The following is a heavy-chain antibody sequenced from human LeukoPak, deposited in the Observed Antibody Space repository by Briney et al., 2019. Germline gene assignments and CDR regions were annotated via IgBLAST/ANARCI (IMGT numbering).Heavy chain of an antibody. J-gene: IGHJ5*02. CDR1: GYTFTSYG. CDR3: ARARAVAGRAVGNWFDP. V-gene: IGHV1-18*01. Sequence: GASVKVSCKASGYTFTSYGISWVRQAPGQGLEWMGWISAYNGNTNYAQKLQGRVTMTTDTSTSTAYMELRTLRSDDTAVYYCARARAVAGRAVGNWFDPWGQGTLVTVSS. D-gene: IGHD6-19*01. CDR2: ISAYNGNT.